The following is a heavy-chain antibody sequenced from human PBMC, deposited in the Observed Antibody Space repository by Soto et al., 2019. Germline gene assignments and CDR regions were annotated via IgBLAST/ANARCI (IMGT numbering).Heavy chain of an antibody. V-gene: IGHV4-59*01. CDR3: ARQEYTSGYGFDY. CDR2: IYYTGKT. CDR1: GVSISPYY. J-gene: IGHJ4*02. D-gene: IGHD6-19*01. Sequence: SETLSLTCTVSGVSISPYYLSWIRQPPGKGLEWIGYIYYTGKTYYNPSLKSRVTISVDTSKNQFSLKMSSVTAADTAFYYCARQEYTSGYGFDYWGQGTLVTVSS.